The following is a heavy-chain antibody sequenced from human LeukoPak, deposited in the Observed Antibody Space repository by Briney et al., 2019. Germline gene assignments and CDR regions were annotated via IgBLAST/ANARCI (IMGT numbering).Heavy chain of an antibody. CDR2: ISSSSSYI. CDR1: GFTFSSYS. CDR3: ATTYDILPAVFDY. D-gene: IGHD3-9*01. V-gene: IGHV3-21*01. J-gene: IGHJ4*02. Sequence: GGSLRLSCAASGFTFSSYSMNWVRQAPGKGLDLVSSISSSSSYIYYADSVKGRFTISRDNAKNSLYLQMNSLRAEDTAVYYCATTYDILPAVFDYWGQGTLVTVSS.